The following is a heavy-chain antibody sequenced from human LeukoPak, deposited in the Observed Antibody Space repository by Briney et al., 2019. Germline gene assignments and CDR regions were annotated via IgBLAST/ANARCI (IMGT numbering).Heavy chain of an antibody. J-gene: IGHJ4*02. Sequence: ASVKVSCKASGGTFSTYYMHWVRQAPGQGLEWLGIIHPTDGSTSYTQKIQGRVNITRDTATGTVYLELSSLRSEDTAVYWCARANGGGLDYWGQGTLITVSS. CDR2: IHPTDGST. CDR1: GGTFSTYY. D-gene: IGHD3-10*01. CDR3: ARANGGGLDY. V-gene: IGHV1-46*01.